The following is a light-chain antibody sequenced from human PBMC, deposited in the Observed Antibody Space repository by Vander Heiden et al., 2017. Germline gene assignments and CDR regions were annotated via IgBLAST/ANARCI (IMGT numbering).Light chain of an antibody. J-gene: IGKJ1*01. CDR1: ESISSY. V-gene: IGKV1-39*01. CDR3: QQSYSTPQT. CDR2: AAF. Sequence: DIQMTQSPSYLSASVGDRVTITCRASESISSYLNWYQQRPVKAPKLLIYAAFSLQSGVPSRFTGSGSGTDFTLTVSSLQPEDFATYYCQQSYSTPQTFGQWTKVEIK.